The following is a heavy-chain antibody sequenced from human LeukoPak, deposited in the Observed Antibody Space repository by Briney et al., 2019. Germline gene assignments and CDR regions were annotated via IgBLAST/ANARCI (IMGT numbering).Heavy chain of an antibody. J-gene: IGHJ4*02. V-gene: IGHV1-8*01. D-gene: IGHD3-9*01. CDR3: ARADDILTGYRPA. CDR2: MNPNSGNT. Sequence: ASVKVSCKASGYTFTSYDINWVRQATGQGLEWMGWMNPNSGNTGYAQKFQGRVTMTRNTSISTAYMELSSLRSEDTAVYYCARADDILTGYRPAWGQGTLVTVSS. CDR1: GYTFTSYD.